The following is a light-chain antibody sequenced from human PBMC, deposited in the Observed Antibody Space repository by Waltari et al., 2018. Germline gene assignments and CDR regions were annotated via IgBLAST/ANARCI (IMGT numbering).Light chain of an antibody. V-gene: IGKV3-20*01. Sequence: EIVLTQSPGTLSLSPGERATISCMASQSVSSDYLAWYQQKPGQAPRLLIYGASTRATDTPDRFSGSGYATDFTLTISGLDREDFAVYCCQHYGSTGWTFGQGTKVDIK. CDR1: QSVSSDY. CDR2: GAS. J-gene: IGKJ1*01. CDR3: QHYGSTGWT.